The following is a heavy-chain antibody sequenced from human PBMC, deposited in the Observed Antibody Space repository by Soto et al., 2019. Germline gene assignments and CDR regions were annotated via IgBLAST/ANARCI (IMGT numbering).Heavy chain of an antibody. J-gene: IGHJ6*02. CDR2: IIPIFGTA. CDR1: GGTFSSYA. CDR3: AASNSSGWYGHYYYGMDV. D-gene: IGHD6-19*01. Sequence: QVQLVQSGAEVKKPGSSVKVSCKASGGTFSSYAISWVRQAPGQGLEWMGGIIPIFGTANYAQKFQGRVTITADESKSTAYMELSSLRSEDTAVYYCAASNSSGWYGHYYYGMDVWGQGTTVTVSS. V-gene: IGHV1-69*01.